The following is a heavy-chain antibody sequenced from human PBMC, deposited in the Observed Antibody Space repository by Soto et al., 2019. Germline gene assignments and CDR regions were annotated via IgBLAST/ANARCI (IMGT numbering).Heavy chain of an antibody. J-gene: IGHJ6*02. Sequence: ASVKVSCKASGYTFTTYDINWVRQATGQGLEWMGWMNPNSGNTGYAQKFQGRVTMTRNTSISTAYMELSSLRSEDTAVYYFARAYYYDSSGYYYYYYGMDVWGQGTTVTVSS. V-gene: IGHV1-8*01. CDR3: ARAYYYDSSGYYYYYYGMDV. CDR2: MNPNSGNT. CDR1: GYTFTTYD. D-gene: IGHD3-22*01.